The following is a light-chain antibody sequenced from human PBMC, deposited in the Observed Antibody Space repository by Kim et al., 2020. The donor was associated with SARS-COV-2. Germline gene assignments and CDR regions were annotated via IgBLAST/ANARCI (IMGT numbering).Light chain of an antibody. J-gene: IGLJ3*02. CDR1: NLGEKY. Sequence: SYELTQPPSVSVSPGQTATITCSGHNLGEKYASWYQQKAGQSPELLIYQDIQRPSGIPERFSGSNSGNTATLTISGTQAMDEADYYCQAWDSSSVVFGGGTQLTVL. V-gene: IGLV3-1*01. CDR2: QDI. CDR3: QAWDSSSVV.